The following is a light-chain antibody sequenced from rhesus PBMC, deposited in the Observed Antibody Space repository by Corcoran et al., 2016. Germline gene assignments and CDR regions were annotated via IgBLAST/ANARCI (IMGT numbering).Light chain of an antibody. CDR3: LLHYSGGHV. V-gene: IGLV7-88*01. J-gene: IGLJ6*01. Sequence: QAVVTQEPSLTVSPGGTVTFTCGSSAGAVTGSHYPYWFQQKPGQAPRTLVHDTTNNLSWTPARFSGSLLGGKAVLTLSGAQPEDEAVYYCLLHYSGGHVFGSGTKLTVL. CDR1: AGAVTGSHY. CDR2: DTT.